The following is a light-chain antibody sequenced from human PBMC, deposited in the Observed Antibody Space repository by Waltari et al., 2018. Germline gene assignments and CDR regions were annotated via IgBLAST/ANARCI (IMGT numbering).Light chain of an antibody. V-gene: IGLV1-51*02. Sequence: QSVLTQPPSVSAAPRQKVTITCSGCGSNIWNNYVTWYQQLPGTAPKLLIYENNKRPSGIPDRFSASKSRTSATLGITGLQTGDEADYYCATWDSSLSGVFGGGTKLTVL. J-gene: IGLJ3*02. CDR3: ATWDSSLSGV. CDR1: GSNIWNNY. CDR2: ENN.